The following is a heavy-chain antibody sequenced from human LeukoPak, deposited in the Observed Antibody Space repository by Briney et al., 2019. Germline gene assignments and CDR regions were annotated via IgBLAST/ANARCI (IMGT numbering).Heavy chain of an antibody. V-gene: IGHV3-23*01. CDR1: GFTFSSYA. CDR2: ISGSGGST. D-gene: IGHD6-13*01. J-gene: IGHJ6*03. Sequence: GGSLRLSCAASGFTFSSYAMSWVRQAPGKGLEWVSAISGSGGSTYYADSVKGRFTISRDNAKNSLYLQMNSLRAEDTALYYCAREDRSWYGYYYYYMDVWGKGTTVTVSS. CDR3: AREDRSWYGYYYYYMDV.